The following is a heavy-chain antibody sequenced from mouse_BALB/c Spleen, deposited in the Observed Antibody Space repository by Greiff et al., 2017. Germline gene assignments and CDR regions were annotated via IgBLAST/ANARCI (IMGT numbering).Heavy chain of an antibody. D-gene: IGHD2-4*01. Sequence: EVQGVESGPGLVKPSQSLSLTCTVTGYSITSDYAWNWIRQFPGNKLEWMGYISYSGSTSYNPSLKSRISITRDTSKNQFFLQLNSVTTEDTATYYCAREGLRRYFDVWGAGTTVTVSS. V-gene: IGHV3-2*02. CDR2: ISYSGST. CDR1: GYSITSDYA. CDR3: AREGLRRYFDV. J-gene: IGHJ1*01.